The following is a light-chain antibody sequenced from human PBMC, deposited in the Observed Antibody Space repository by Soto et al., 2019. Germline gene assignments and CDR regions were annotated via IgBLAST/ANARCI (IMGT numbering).Light chain of an antibody. J-gene: IGLJ1*01. V-gene: IGLV1-40*01. Sequence: QSVLTQPPSVSGAPGQRVTISCTGSSSNIGAGYDVHWYQQLPGTAPKLLIYGNSNRPSGVPDRFSGSKSGTSASLAITGLQDEDEADYYCQSYDSSLSGYVFVTGTKLTVL. CDR3: QSYDSSLSGYV. CDR1: SSNIGAGYD. CDR2: GNS.